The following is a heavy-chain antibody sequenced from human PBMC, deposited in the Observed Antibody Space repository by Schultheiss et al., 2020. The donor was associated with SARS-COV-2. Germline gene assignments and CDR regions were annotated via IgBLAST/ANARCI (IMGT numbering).Heavy chain of an antibody. V-gene: IGHV4-59*01. CDR2: INHSGST. J-gene: IGHJ6*03. CDR1: GGSISSYY. CDR3: ARAAKIHYMDV. Sequence: SETLSLTCTVSGGSISSYYWSWIRQPPGKGLEWIGEINHSGSTNYNPSLKSRVTISVDTSKNQFSLKLSSVTAADTAVYYCARAAKIHYMDVWGKGTTVTVSS.